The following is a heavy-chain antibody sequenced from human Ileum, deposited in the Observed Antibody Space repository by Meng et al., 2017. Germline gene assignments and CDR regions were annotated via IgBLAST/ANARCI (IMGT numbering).Heavy chain of an antibody. Sequence: GESLKISCAASGFIFSNYWMSWVRQAPGKGLEWVAKIKQDGSEKYYVDSVKGRFTISRDNAKNSLYLQVNTLRAEDTAVYYCASYDNGWGQGTLVTVSS. J-gene: IGHJ4*02. D-gene: IGHD3-16*01. CDR1: GFIFSNYW. V-gene: IGHV3-7*01. CDR2: IKQDGSEK. CDR3: ASYDNG.